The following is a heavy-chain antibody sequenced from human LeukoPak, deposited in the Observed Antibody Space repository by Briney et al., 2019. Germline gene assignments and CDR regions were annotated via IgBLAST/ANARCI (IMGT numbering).Heavy chain of an antibody. V-gene: IGHV1-2*02. D-gene: IGHD3-22*01. J-gene: IGHJ6*03. CDR2: INPNSGGT. CDR1: GYTFTGYY. CDR3: ARDGGYYDSSGYYSNYYYYYMDV. Sequence: GASVKVSCKASGYTFTGYYMHWVRQAPGQGLEWMGWINPNSGGTNYAQKFQGRVTMTRDTSISTAYMELSRLRSDDTAVYYCARDGGYYDSSGYYSNYYYYYMDVWGKGTTVTVSS.